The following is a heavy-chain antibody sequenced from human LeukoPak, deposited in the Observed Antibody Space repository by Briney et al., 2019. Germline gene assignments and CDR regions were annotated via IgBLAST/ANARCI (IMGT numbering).Heavy chain of an antibody. CDR3: ARDLSVADAFDI. J-gene: IGHJ3*02. Sequence: PGGSLRLSCAASGFTFSSYSMNWVRQAPGKGLEWVSFISSSSSYIYYADSVKGRFTISRDNAKNSLYLQMNSLRAEDTAVYYCARDLSVADAFDIWGQGTMVTVSS. CDR2: ISSSSSYI. CDR1: GFTFSSYS. V-gene: IGHV3-21*01. D-gene: IGHD2-21*01.